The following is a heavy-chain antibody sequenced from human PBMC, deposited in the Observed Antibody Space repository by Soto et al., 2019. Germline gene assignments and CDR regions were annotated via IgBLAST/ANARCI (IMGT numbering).Heavy chain of an antibody. Sequence: GGSLRLSCAASGFTFSSYGMHWVRQSPGKGLEWVAVIWYDGSNKYYADSVKGRFTISRDNSKNTLYLQMNSLRAEDTAVYYCARSGTVVTRNAFDIWGQGTMVTVSS. CDR3: ARSGTVVTRNAFDI. CDR2: IWYDGSNK. CDR1: GFTFSSYG. V-gene: IGHV3-33*01. J-gene: IGHJ3*02. D-gene: IGHD2-21*02.